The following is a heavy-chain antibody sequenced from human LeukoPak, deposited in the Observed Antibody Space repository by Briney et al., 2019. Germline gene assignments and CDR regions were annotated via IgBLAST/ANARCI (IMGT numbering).Heavy chain of an antibody. D-gene: IGHD3-10*01. Sequence: PSETLSLTCTVSGASTSPYYWNWIRQPAGKGLEWIGRLYPSGSSDYNPSLKSRVSISVGTSNNQFSLRVTSVTAADTAIYYCARALSGSLYFDYWGQGILVTVSA. CDR1: GASTSPYY. V-gene: IGHV4-4*07. J-gene: IGHJ4*02. CDR3: ARALSGSLYFDY. CDR2: LYPSGSS.